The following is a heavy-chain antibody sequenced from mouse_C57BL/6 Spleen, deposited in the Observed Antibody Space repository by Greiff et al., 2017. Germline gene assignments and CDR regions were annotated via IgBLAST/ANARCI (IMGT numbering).Heavy chain of an antibody. CDR3: ARDYGSERAGFAY. CDR2: IDPHSGGT. D-gene: IGHD1-1*01. J-gene: IGHJ3*01. Sequence: VQLQQPGAELVKPGASVKLSCKASGYTFTSSWMHWVKQRPGRGLEWIGRIDPHSGGTKYNEKFKSKATLTVDKPSSTAYMQLSSLTSEDSAVYDSARDYGSERAGFAYWGQGTLGTVSA. CDR1: GYTFTSSW. V-gene: IGHV1-72*01.